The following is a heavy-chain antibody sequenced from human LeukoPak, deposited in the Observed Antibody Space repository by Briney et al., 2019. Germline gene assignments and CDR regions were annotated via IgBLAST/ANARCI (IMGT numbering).Heavy chain of an antibody. D-gene: IGHD2-15*01. Sequence: GGSLRLSCAASGFTFSSYGMHWVRQAPGKGLEWVAVISYDGSNKYYADSVKGRFTISRDNSKNTLYLQMNSLRAEDAAVYYCAKDRGYCSGGSCPGFQHWGQGTLVTVSS. CDR3: AKDRGYCSGGSCPGFQH. CDR2: ISYDGSNK. CDR1: GFTFSSYG. V-gene: IGHV3-30*18. J-gene: IGHJ1*01.